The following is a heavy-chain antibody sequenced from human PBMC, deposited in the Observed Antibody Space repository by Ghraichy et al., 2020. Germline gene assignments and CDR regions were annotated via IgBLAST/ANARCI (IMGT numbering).Heavy chain of an antibody. CDR2: INPNSGGT. V-gene: IGHV1-2*04. CDR1: GYTFTGYY. J-gene: IGHJ6*02. Sequence: ASVKVSCKASGYTFTGYYMHWVRQAPGQGLEWMGWINPNSGGTNYAQKFQGWVTMTRDPSISTAYMELSRLRSDDTAVYYCARDQVSGIAAAGTDYYYGMDVWGQGTTVTVSS. CDR3: ARDQVSGIAAAGTDYYYGMDV. D-gene: IGHD6-13*01.